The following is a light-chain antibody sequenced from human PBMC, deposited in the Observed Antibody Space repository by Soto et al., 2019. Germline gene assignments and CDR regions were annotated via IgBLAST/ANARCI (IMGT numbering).Light chain of an antibody. CDR3: QQYYSTPPT. CDR1: QSVLYRSNNMNY. J-gene: IGKJ1*01. Sequence: DIVMTQSPDSLAVSLGERATINCRSSQSVLYRSNNMNYLAWYQQKAGQPPNLLIYWASTRESGVPDRFSGSGSGTDFTLTISSLQAEDVAVYYCQQYYSTPPTFGQGNKVAIK. V-gene: IGKV4-1*01. CDR2: WAS.